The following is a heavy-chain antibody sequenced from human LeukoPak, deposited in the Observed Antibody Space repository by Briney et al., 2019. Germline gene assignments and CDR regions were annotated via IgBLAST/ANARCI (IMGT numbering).Heavy chain of an antibody. D-gene: IGHD1-26*01. CDR3: AKDYSGTYYRGADY. Sequence: GGSLRLSCAASGFTFSSYAMSWVRQAPGKGLEWVSTITGSGGTTFYADSMKGRFTISRDNSKNTLYLQMNSLRAEDTAVYYCAKDYSGTYYRGADYWGQGTLVTVSS. J-gene: IGHJ4*02. V-gene: IGHV3-23*01. CDR2: ITGSGGTT. CDR1: GFTFSSYA.